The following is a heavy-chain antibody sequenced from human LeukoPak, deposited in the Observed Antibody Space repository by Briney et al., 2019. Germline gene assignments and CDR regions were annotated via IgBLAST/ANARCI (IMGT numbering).Heavy chain of an antibody. CDR1: GYTFTTYY. J-gene: IGHJ4*02. D-gene: IGHD2-2*03. Sequence: GASVTVSCKASGYTFTTYYMHWVRQAPGQGLEWMGIINPSGGSTSYAQKFQGRVTMTRDMSTSTIYMELSSLRSKDTAVYYCARGVDIEIEYWGQGTLVTVSS. V-gene: IGHV1-46*01. CDR3: ARGVDIEIEY. CDR2: INPSGGST.